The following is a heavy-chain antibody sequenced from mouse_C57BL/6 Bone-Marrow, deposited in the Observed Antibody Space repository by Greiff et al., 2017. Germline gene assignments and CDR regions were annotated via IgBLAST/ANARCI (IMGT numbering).Heavy chain of an antibody. J-gene: IGHJ2*01. CDR3: ARTGFDY. CDR2: IDPSDSYT. V-gene: IGHV1-69*01. D-gene: IGHD4-1*01. Sequence: QVQLQQPGAELVMPGASVKLSCKASGYTFTSYWMNWVKQRPGQGLEWIGEIDPSDSYTNYNQKFKVKSTLTVDKSSSTAYMQLSSLASDDSAVYYCARTGFDYWGQGTTLTVSS. CDR1: GYTFTSYW.